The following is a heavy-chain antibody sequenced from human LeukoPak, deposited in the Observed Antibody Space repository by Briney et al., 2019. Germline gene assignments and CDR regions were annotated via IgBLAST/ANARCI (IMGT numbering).Heavy chain of an antibody. D-gene: IGHD6-6*01. J-gene: IGHJ4*02. CDR1: GFTFSSYA. CDR3: ARGPRYSSSSYYFDY. Sequence: GESLKISCAASGFTFSSYAMHWVRQAPGKGLEYVSAISSNGGSTYYANSVKGRFTISRDNSKNTLYLQMGSLRAEDMAVYYCARGPRYSSSSYYFDYWGQGTLVTVSS. V-gene: IGHV3-64*01. CDR2: ISSNGGST.